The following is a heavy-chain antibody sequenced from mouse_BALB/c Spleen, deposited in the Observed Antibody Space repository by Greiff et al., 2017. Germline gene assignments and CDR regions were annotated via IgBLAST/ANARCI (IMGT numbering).Heavy chain of an antibody. Sequence: EVQLVESGGGLVKPGGSLKLSCAASGFTFSSYAMSWVRQTPEKRLEWVATISSGGSYTYYPDSVKGRFTISRDNAKNTLYLQMSSLRSEDTAMYYCARQLAYGSSYDYAMDYWGQGTSVTVSS. CDR1: GFTFSSYA. CDR3: ARQLAYGSSYDYAMDY. D-gene: IGHD1-1*01. J-gene: IGHJ4*01. V-gene: IGHV5-9-3*01. CDR2: ISSGGSYT.